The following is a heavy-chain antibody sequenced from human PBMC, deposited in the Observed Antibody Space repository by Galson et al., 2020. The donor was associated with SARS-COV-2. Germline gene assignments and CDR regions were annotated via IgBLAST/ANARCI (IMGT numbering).Heavy chain of an antibody. Sequence: SETLSLTCTVSGGSISSSSYYWGWIRQPPGEGLEWIGSIYYSESNYYNPSRTSRVTMSVDTSKNQFSLKLSSVTAADTAVYYCARQILTGYYAFYYFDYWGQGTLVTGSS. CDR2: IYYSESN. CDR1: GGSISSSSYY. D-gene: IGHD3-9*01. J-gene: IGHJ4*02. CDR3: ARQILTGYYAFYYFDY. V-gene: IGHV4-39*01.